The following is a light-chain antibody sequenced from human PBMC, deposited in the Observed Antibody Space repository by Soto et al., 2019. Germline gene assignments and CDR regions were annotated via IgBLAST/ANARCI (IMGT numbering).Light chain of an antibody. Sequence: DIQMTQSPSSLSAYIGDRVNITCRASQDIRKYLAWYQHKPGKGPRLLLSAASTLQSGVPSRFSGSGSGTDYTLSISSLQSEDVGDYYCQRYNGAPLTFGGGTKLEI. CDR3: QRYNGAPLT. CDR2: AAS. J-gene: IGKJ4*01. V-gene: IGKV1-27*01. CDR1: QDIRKY.